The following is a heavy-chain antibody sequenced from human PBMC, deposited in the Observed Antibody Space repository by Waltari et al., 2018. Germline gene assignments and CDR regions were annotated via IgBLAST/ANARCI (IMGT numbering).Heavy chain of an antibody. Sequence: QVQLVQSGAEVKKPGSSVKVSCKASGGTFSSYAISWVRQAPGQGLEWMGRMIPIFGTANYAQKFQGRVTITADKSTSTAYMELSSLRSEDTAVYYCARDGSYGDHRIDYWGQGTLVTVSS. J-gene: IGHJ4*02. CDR3: ARDGSYGDHRIDY. CDR2: MIPIFGTA. V-gene: IGHV1-69*08. CDR1: GGTFSSYA. D-gene: IGHD4-17*01.